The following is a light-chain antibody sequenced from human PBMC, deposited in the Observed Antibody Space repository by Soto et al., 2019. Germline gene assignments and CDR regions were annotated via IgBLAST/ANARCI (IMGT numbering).Light chain of an antibody. CDR2: GAS. J-gene: IGKJ4*01. CDR1: QSISSGY. CDR3: QEYGGSPLVT. V-gene: IGKV3-20*01. Sequence: ETVLTQSPATLSLSPGERATLSCRASQSISSGYLAWYQQRPGQAPRRLISGASNRATGIPDRFSGSGSGTDFTLTISRLEPEDFAVYYCQEYGGSPLVTFGGGTKVEIK.